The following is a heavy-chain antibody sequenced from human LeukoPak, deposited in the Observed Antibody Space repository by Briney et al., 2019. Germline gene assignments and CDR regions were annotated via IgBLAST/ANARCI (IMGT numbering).Heavy chain of an antibody. CDR1: GGSISSGDYY. CDR3: ARAVAVAANRFDY. J-gene: IGHJ4*02. V-gene: IGHV4-30-4*01. CDR2: IYYSGST. D-gene: IGHD2-15*01. Sequence: SETLSLTCTVSGGSISSGDYYWSWIRQPPGKGLEWIGYIYYSGSTYYNPSLKSRVTISVDTSKNQFSLKLSSVTAADTAVYYCARAVAVAANRFDYWGQGTLVTVSS.